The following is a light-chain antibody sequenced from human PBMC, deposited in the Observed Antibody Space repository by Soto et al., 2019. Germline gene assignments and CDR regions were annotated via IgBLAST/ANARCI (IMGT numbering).Light chain of an antibody. CDR2: GAS. V-gene: IGKV3D-15*01. J-gene: IGKJ1*01. CDR3: QQYNNWPRT. CDR1: QSVSGN. Sequence: EIVMTQSPATLSVSPGEGATLSCRASQSVSGNLAWYQQKPGQAPRLLVYGASNRATGIPDRFSGSGSGTEFTLTISSLQSEDFAVYYCQQYNNWPRTFGQGTKVDI.